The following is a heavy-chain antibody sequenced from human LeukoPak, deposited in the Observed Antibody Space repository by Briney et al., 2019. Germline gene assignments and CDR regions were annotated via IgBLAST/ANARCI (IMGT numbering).Heavy chain of an antibody. D-gene: IGHD5-12*01. Sequence: GGSLRLSCAASGFTFSSYEMNWVRQAPGKGLEWVSYINSSGSTIYYADSVKGRFTISRDNAKNSLYLQMNSLRAEDTAVYYCARGPSGYHNTGGQGTLVTVSS. CDR3: ARGPSGYHNT. V-gene: IGHV3-48*03. J-gene: IGHJ4*02. CDR2: INSSGSTI. CDR1: GFTFSSYE.